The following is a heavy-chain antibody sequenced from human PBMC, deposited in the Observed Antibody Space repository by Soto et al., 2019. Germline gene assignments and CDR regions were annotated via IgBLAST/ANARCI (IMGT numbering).Heavy chain of an antibody. CDR3: ARVVTTLTGERGFAP. Sequence: QVQLVESGGGVVQPGRSLRLSCAGSGFTFSRQTIHWVRQAPGKALEWVAVISYDGTNKYYADSVKGRFAISRDHSTSTLSLPMTSLSTPDTSVYFCARVVTTLTGERGFAPWGQGTLVTVSS. V-gene: IGHV3-30*09. D-gene: IGHD7-27*01. CDR1: GFTFSRQT. J-gene: IGHJ5*02. CDR2: ISYDGTNK.